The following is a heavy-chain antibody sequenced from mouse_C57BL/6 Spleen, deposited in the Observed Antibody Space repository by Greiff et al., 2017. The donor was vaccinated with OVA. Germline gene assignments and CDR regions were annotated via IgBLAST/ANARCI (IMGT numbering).Heavy chain of an antibody. J-gene: IGHJ2*01. D-gene: IGHD2-2*01. CDR3: ARHGVTTTGGFDY. V-gene: IGHV5-12*01. CDR2: ISNGGGST. Sequence: DVKLVESGGGLVQPGGSLKLSCAASGFTFSDYYMYWVRQTPEKRLEWVAYISNGGGSTYYPDTVKGRFTISRDNAKNTLYLQMSRLKSEDTAMYYCARHGVTTTGGFDYWGQGTTLTVSS. CDR1: GFTFSDYY.